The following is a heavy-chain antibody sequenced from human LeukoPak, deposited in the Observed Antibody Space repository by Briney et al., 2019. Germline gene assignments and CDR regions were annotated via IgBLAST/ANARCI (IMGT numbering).Heavy chain of an antibody. Sequence: GGSLRLSCAASGFTFSNAWMSWVRQAPGKGLEWVGRIKSKTDGGTTDYAAPVKGRFTISRDDSKNTLYLQMNSLKTEDTAVYYCARDLREHGAFDIWGQGTMVSVSS. D-gene: IGHD1-26*01. CDR2: IKSKTDGGTT. CDR1: GFTFSNAW. CDR3: ARDLREHGAFDI. V-gene: IGHV3-15*01. J-gene: IGHJ3*02.